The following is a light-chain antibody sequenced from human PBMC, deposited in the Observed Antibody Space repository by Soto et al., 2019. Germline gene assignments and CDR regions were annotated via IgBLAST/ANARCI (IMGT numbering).Light chain of an antibody. J-gene: IGKJ4*01. V-gene: IGKV3-20*01. CDR3: QQYGTSPAT. CDR2: AAS. CDR1: QSVSSSY. Sequence: DIVLTQSPGTLSLSPGERATLSCRASQSVSSSYLAWYQQKPGQAPRLLIYAASSRATGIPDRFSGSGSGTDFTLTISRREPEDIAVFYCQQYGTSPATFGGGTTVEIK.